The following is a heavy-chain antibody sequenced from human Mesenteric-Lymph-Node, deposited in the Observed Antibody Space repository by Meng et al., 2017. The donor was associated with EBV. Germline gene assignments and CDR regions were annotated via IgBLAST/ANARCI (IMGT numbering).Heavy chain of an antibody. CDR3: ARTYSSTSHFDY. CDR1: GYIFSHYG. CDR2: IYTFNDDT. J-gene: IGHJ4*02. Sequence: HVRWVQSGAEVKKPGDSVKFSCKTSGYIFSHYGIDWVRQAPGQGLEWMGWIYTFNDDTIYAESFQDRVTLTTDTSTSTVYMELKSLRSDDTAVYYCARTYSSTSHFDYWGQGSLVTVSS. V-gene: IGHV1-18*01. D-gene: IGHD6-6*01.